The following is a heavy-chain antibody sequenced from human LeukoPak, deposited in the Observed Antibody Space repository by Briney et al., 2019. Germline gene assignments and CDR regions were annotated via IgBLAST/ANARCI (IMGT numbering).Heavy chain of an antibody. D-gene: IGHD3-22*01. V-gene: IGHV1-18*01. CDR2: ISAYNGNT. Sequence: VASVKVSCKASGYTFTSYGISWVRQAPGQGLEWMGWISAYNGNTNYAQKLQGRVTMTTDTSTSTAYMELRSLRSDDTAVYYCARDQYYDSKGWFDPWGQGTLVPSPQ. J-gene: IGHJ5*02. CDR1: GYTFTSYG. CDR3: ARDQYYDSKGWFDP.